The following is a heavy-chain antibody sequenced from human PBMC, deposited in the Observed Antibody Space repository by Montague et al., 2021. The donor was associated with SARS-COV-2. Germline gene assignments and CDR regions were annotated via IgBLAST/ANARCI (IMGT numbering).Heavy chain of an antibody. Sequence: SETLSLTCTVYGGSTGSHYWTWIRQSPGKRPDSIGYLYHTGDTKYNPSLQSRVTISIDTSENQFSLRLNSVTAADTAVYFCARGWAFDPWGQGRLVTVSS. CDR3: ARGWAFDP. D-gene: IGHD6-19*01. V-gene: IGHV4-59*08. CDR1: GGSTGSHY. J-gene: IGHJ3*01. CDR2: LYHTGDT.